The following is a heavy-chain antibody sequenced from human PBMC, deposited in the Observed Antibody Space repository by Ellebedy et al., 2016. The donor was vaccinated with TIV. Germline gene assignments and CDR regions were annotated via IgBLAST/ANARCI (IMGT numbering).Heavy chain of an antibody. D-gene: IGHD1-26*01. J-gene: IGHJ5*02. CDR1: GFTFSTHS. Sequence: GESLKISXAASGFTFSTHSMNWVRQAPGKGLEWVAFISYDGRNAEYADSVKGRFTISRDNSKNTLYLQMNSLRAEDTAVYYCARDPYSGSYLSWFDPWGQGTLVTVSS. V-gene: IGHV3-30*03. CDR3: ARDPYSGSYLSWFDP. CDR2: ISYDGRNA.